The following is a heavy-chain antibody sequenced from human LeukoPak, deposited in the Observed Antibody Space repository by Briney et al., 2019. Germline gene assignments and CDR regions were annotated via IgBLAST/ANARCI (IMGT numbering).Heavy chain of an antibody. J-gene: IGHJ4*02. V-gene: IGHV4-59*05. CDR3: ARLSSGWSR. Sequence: PETLSLTCTVSGGSISSYYWSWIRQPPGKGLEWIGSIYYSGSTYYNPSLKSRVTISVDTSKNQFSLKLSSVTAADTAVYYCARLSSGWSRWGQGTLVTVSS. D-gene: IGHD6-19*01. CDR2: IYYSGST. CDR1: GGSISSYY.